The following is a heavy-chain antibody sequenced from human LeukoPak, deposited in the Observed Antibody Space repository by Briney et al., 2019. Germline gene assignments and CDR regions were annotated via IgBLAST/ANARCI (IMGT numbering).Heavy chain of an antibody. Sequence: GGSLRLSCAASGFTFSSYAMDWVRQAPGKGLEWVAVIWSDGSNKYYADPVEGRFTISRDNSKNTLHLQMDSLRAEDTAVYYCAREVNGAYYFDYWGQGTLVTVSS. CDR3: AREVNGAYYFDY. CDR1: GFTFSSYA. V-gene: IGHV3-33*01. D-gene: IGHD2-8*01. CDR2: IWSDGSNK. J-gene: IGHJ4*02.